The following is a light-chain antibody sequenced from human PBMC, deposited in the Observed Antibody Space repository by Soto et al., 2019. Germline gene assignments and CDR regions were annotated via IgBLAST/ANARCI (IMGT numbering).Light chain of an antibody. V-gene: IGKV1-9*01. CDR1: QGISSY. CDR3: QQLNSYPSIT. CDR2: AAS. J-gene: IGKJ5*01. Sequence: IQLTQSQSSLSXXLGDXVTIXXRXSQGISSYLAWYQQKPGKAPKLLIYAASTLQSGVPSRFSGSGSGTDFTLTISSLQPEDFATYYCQQLNSYPSITFGQGTRLEIK.